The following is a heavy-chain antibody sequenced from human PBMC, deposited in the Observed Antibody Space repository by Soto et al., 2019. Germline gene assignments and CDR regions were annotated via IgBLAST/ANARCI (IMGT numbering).Heavy chain of an antibody. V-gene: IGHV3-30-3*01. CDR1: GFTFSSYA. CDR3: ARGLTTVTTWEFDY. CDR2: ISYDGSNR. D-gene: IGHD4-17*01. Sequence: GESLKISCAASGFTFSSYALHWVRQAPGKGLEWLAVISYDGSNRYYADSVKGRFTISRDNSKNTLYLQMNSLRAEDTAVYYCARGLTTVTTWEFDYWGQGTLVTVSS. J-gene: IGHJ4*02.